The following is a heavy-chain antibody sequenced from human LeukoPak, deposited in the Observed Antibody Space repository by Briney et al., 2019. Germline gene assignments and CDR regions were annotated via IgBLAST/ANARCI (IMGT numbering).Heavy chain of an antibody. CDR3: VYPIVVVVITGN. CDR1: GFTFSSYA. V-gene: IGHV3-23*01. CDR2: ISGSGGST. Sequence: PGGSLRLSCAASGFTFSSYAMSWVRQAPGKGLEWVSAISGSGGSTYYADSVKGRFTISRDNSKNTLYLQMNSLRAEDTAVYYCVYPIVVVVITGNWGQGTLVTVSS. D-gene: IGHD3-22*01. J-gene: IGHJ4*02.